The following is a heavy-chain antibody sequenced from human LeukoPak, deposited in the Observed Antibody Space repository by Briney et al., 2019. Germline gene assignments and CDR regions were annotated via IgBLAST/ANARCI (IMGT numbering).Heavy chain of an antibody. V-gene: IGHV4-59*01. D-gene: IGHD6-13*01. CDR1: GGSISSYY. J-gene: IGHJ3*02. CDR2: IYYSGST. CDR3: ARKAPPHSSSWYRNALDI. Sequence: PSETLSLTCTVSGGSISSYYWSWIRQPPGKGLEWIGYIYYSGSTNYNPSLKSRVTISVDTSKNQFSLKLSSVTAADTAVYYCARKAPPHSSSWYRNALDIWGQGTMVTVSS.